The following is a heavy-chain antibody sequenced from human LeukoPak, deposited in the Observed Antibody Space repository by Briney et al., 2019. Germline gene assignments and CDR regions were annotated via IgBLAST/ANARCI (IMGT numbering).Heavy chain of an antibody. CDR3: ARDNQWLTDAFDI. D-gene: IGHD6-19*01. J-gene: IGHJ3*02. V-gene: IGHV3-33*01. Sequence: PGRSLRLSCAASGFTFSSYGMHWVRQAPGKGLEWVAVIWYDGSNKYYADSVKGRFTISRDNSKNTLYLQMNSLRAEDTAVYYCARDNQWLTDAFDIWGQGTMVIVSS. CDR2: IWYDGSNK. CDR1: GFTFSSYG.